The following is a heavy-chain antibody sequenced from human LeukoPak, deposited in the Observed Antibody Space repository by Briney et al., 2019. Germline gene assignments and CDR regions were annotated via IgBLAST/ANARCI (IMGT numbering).Heavy chain of an antibody. CDR1: GFTFSSYS. V-gene: IGHV4-59*01. D-gene: IGHD6-19*01. CDR3: ARAGGIAVPYWFDP. Sequence: GSLRLSCAASGFTFSSYSMNWIRQPPGKGLEWIGYIYNSGSTNYNPSLKSRVTISVDTSKNQFSLKLSSVTAADTAVYYCARAGGIAVPYWFDPWGQGILVTVSS. J-gene: IGHJ5*02. CDR2: IYNSGST.